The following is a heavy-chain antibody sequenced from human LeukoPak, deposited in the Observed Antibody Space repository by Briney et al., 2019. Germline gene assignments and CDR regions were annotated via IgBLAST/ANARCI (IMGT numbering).Heavy chain of an antibody. D-gene: IGHD2-15*01. J-gene: IGHJ4*02. CDR3: ARGIYCSGGSCYLLFGY. CDR2: IYYSGST. Sequence: SETLSLTCTVSGGSISSTTYYWDWIRQPPGKGLEWIGTIYYSGSTYYNPSLKSRVTISVDTSKNEFSLNLSSVTAADTAVYYCARGIYCSGGSCYLLFGYWGQGTLVTVSS. V-gene: IGHV4-39*07. CDR1: GGSISSTTYY.